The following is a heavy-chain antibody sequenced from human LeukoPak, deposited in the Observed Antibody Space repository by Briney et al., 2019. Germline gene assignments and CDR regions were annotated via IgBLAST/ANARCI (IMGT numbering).Heavy chain of an antibody. D-gene: IGHD3-3*01. J-gene: IGHJ4*02. CDR1: GYTFTSYG. CDR2: ISAYNGNT. Sequence: GASVKVSCKAPGYTFTSYGISWVRQAPGQGLEWMGWISAYNGNTNYAQKLQGRVTMTTDTSTSTAYMELSSLRSEDTAVYYCATGPDFWSGYPDWYYFDYWGQGTLVTVSS. V-gene: IGHV1-18*01. CDR3: ATGPDFWSGYPDWYYFDY.